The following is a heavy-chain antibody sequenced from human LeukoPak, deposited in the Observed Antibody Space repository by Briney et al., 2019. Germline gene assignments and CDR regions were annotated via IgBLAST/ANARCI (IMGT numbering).Heavy chain of an antibody. J-gene: IGHJ4*02. CDR1: GYTFTSYG. D-gene: IGHD1-26*01. V-gene: IGHV1-46*01. CDR2: INPSGGST. CDR3: ARAYSGSYLFDY. Sequence: ASVKVSCKAFGYTFTSYGISWVRQAPGQGLEWMGIINPSGGSTSYAQKFQGRVTMTRDTSTSTVYMELSSLRSEDTAVYYCARAYSGSYLFDYWGQGTLVTVSS.